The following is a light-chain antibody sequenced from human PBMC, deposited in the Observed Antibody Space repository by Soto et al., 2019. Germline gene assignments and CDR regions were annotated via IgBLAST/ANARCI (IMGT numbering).Light chain of an antibody. CDR3: CSYAGSPTFVV. CDR1: SSDVGNYNL. CDR2: EGS. J-gene: IGLJ2*01. V-gene: IGLV2-23*03. Sequence: QSALTQPASVSGSPGQSITISCTGTSSDVGNYNLVSWYQQHPGKAPKLMIYEGSKRPSGASNRFSGSKSGNTASLTISGLQAEDEADYYCCSYAGSPTFVVFGGGTKLTVL.